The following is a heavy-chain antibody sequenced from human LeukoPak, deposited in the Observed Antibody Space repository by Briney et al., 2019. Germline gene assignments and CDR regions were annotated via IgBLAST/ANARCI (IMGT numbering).Heavy chain of an antibody. CDR3: ARDGLVRGVYFQH. V-gene: IGHV3-21*01. CDR1: GGSFSGYY. CDR2: ISSSSSYI. Sequence: ETLSLTCAVYGGSFSGYYWSWVRQAPGKGLEWVSSISSSSSYIYYADSVKGRFTISRDNAKNSLYLQMNSLRAEDTAVYYCARDGLVRGVYFQHWGQGTLVTVSS. J-gene: IGHJ1*01. D-gene: IGHD3-10*02.